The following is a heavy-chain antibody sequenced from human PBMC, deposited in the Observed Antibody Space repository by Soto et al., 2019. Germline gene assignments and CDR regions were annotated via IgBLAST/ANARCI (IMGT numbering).Heavy chain of an antibody. D-gene: IGHD3-3*01. CDR3: VRVSLPGAGFSPGWYYFDY. Sequence: AGGSLRLSCAASGFTFSSYSMNWVRQAPGKGLEWVSSISSSSSYIYYADSVKGRFTISRDNAKNSLYLQMNSLRAEDTAVYYCVRVSLPGAGFSPGWYYFDYWGQGTLVTVSS. CDR1: GFTFSSYS. CDR2: ISSSSSYI. V-gene: IGHV3-21*01. J-gene: IGHJ4*02.